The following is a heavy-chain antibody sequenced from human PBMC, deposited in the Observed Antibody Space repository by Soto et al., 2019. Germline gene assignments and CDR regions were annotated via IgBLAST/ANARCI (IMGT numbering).Heavy chain of an antibody. CDR2: ISNTGTTI. CDR1: GFTFNDYY. Sequence: QVQLVESGGGLVKPGGSLRLSCTASGFTFNDYYMNWFRQAPGKGLEWISYISNTGTTIYYADSVKGRFTISRDTSKNSLFLQMNSLRGEDTALYYYVRDHCSRSNCYPRWYFDRCGRGTLVTVSS. J-gene: IGHJ2*01. CDR3: VRDHCSRSNCYPRWYFDR. V-gene: IGHV3-11*01. D-gene: IGHD2-2*01.